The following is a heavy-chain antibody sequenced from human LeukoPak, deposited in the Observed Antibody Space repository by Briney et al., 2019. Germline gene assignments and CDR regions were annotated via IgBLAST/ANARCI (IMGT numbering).Heavy chain of an antibody. CDR1: GGSISSYY. CDR3: ARGSSGWYNPPVDY. J-gene: IGHJ4*02. V-gene: IGHV4-59*01. Sequence: SETLSLTCTVSGGSISSYYWSWIRQPPGKGLEWIGYIYYSGSTNYNPSLKSRVTISVDTSKNQFSLKLSSVTAADTAVYYCARGSSGWYNPPVDYWGQGTLVTVSS. D-gene: IGHD6-19*01. CDR2: IYYSGST.